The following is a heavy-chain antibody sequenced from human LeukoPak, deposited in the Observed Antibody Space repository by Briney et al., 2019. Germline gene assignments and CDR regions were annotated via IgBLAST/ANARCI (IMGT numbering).Heavy chain of an antibody. CDR1: GGSISSSNW. J-gene: IGHJ6*02. CDR2: IYHSGST. D-gene: IGHD3-16*01. Sequence: SPSETLSLTCAVSGGSISSSNWWSWVRQPPGKGLEWIGEIYHSGSTNYNPSLKSRVTISEDKSKNQFSLILTSVTAADTAIYYCARNEGGSYYYYGMDVWGQGTTVTVSS. V-gene: IGHV4-4*02. CDR3: ARNEGGSYYYYGMDV.